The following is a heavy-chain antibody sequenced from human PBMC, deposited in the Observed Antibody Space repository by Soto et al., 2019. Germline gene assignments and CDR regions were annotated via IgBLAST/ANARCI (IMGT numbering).Heavy chain of an antibody. V-gene: IGHV4-4*02. J-gene: IGHJ2*01. CDR3: RGSTSNSGGYWSFDL. Sequence: QVQLQESGPGLVKPSGTLSLTCAISGGSITSTDWWSWVRQPPGKGLEWLGEIRHTGSTHYNPSLQSRDTISMDRSQTQIYLNLNSVTAADTAVYYCRGSTSNSGGYWSFDLWGRGTLVSVSS. D-gene: IGHD4-4*01. CDR2: IRHTGST. CDR1: GGSITSTDW.